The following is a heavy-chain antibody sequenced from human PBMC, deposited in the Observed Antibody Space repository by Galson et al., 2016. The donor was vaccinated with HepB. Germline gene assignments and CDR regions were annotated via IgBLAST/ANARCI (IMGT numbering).Heavy chain of an antibody. CDR2: VKSKSAVGTT. CDR1: GFNFTDAC. D-gene: IGHD2-21*01. J-gene: IGHJ1*01. Sequence: SLRLSCAASGFNFTDACMNWVRQAPGKGLEWVGRVKSKSAVGTTDYAAPVKGRFIISRDDSKNTVYLQMNSLKTEDTAIYYCTTRGGANNWGQGTLVTVSS. CDR3: TTRGGANN. V-gene: IGHV3-15*05.